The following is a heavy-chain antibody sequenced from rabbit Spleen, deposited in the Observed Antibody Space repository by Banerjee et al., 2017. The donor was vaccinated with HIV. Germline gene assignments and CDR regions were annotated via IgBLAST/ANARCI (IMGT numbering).Heavy chain of an antibody. J-gene: IGHJ6*01. Sequence: QEQLEESGGGLVKPGASLTLTCTASGVSFSSSSYMCWVRQAPGKGLEWIACIDVGSSGFTYFATWAKGRFTISKTSSTTVTLQMTRLTAADTATYFCARDSGSSFSSYGMDLWGPGTLVTVS. V-gene: IGHV1S45*01. CDR3: ARDSGSSFSSYGMDL. D-gene: IGHD8-1*01. CDR1: GVSFSSSSY. CDR2: IDVGSSGFT.